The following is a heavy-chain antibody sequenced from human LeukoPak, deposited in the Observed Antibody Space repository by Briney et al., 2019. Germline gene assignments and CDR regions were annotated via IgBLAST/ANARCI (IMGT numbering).Heavy chain of an antibody. D-gene: IGHD6-19*01. Sequence: GGSLRLSCAASGFTFSTYAMNWVRQAPGKGLEWVSGINGGGCSTYYADSVKGRFTISRDNSKNTLYLQMSSLRAEDTAVYYCAKVSGYTSGWYVDFDCWGQGSLVTVSS. V-gene: IGHV3-23*01. CDR3: AKVSGYTSGWYVDFDC. CDR1: GFTFSTYA. CDR2: INGGGCST. J-gene: IGHJ4*02.